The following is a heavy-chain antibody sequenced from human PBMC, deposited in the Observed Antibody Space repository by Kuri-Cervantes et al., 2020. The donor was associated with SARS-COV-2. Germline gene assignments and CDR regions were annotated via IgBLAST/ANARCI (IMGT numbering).Heavy chain of an antibody. Sequence: GESLKISCAASGFTFDDYAIHWVRQAPGKGLEWVSSISSSSSYIYYADSVKGRFTITRDNARNSLYLQMNSLRAEDTAVYYCARGGQDEVLAFDYWGQGTLVTVSS. CDR3: ARGGQDEVLAFDY. CDR2: ISSSSSYI. J-gene: IGHJ4*02. D-gene: IGHD1-1*01. V-gene: IGHV3-21*01. CDR1: GFTFDDYA.